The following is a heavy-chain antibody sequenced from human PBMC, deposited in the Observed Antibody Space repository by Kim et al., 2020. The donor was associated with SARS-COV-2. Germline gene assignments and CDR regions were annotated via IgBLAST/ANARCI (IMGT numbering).Heavy chain of an antibody. V-gene: IGHV4-34*01. CDR3: ARATLEWLPPRLDY. Sequence: SETLSLTCAVYGGSFSGYYWSWIRQPPGKGLEWIGEINHSGSTNYNPSLKSRVTISVDTSKNQFSLKLSSVTAADTAVYYCARATLEWLPPRLDYWGQGTLVTVSS. J-gene: IGHJ4*02. D-gene: IGHD3-3*01. CDR1: GGSFSGYY. CDR2: INHSGST.